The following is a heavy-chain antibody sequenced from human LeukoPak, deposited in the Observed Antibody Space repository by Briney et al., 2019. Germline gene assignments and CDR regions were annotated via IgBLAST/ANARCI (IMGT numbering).Heavy chain of an antibody. CDR3: ARRLDCSSTSCTYYFDY. V-gene: IGHV1-2*02. Sequence: ASVKVSCKASGYPFTTYGINWVRQAPGQGLEWMGWINTYSGGTNYAQKFQGRVTMTRDTSISTAYMELSRLRSDDTAVYYCARRLDCSSTSCTYYFDYWGQGTLVTVSS. J-gene: IGHJ4*02. D-gene: IGHD2-2*01. CDR2: INTYSGGT. CDR1: GYPFTTYG.